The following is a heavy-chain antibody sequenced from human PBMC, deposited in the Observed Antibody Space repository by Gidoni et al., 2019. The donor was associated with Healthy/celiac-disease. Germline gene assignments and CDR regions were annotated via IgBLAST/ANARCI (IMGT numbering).Heavy chain of an antibody. V-gene: IGHV3-66*01. Sequence: EVQLVESGGGLVQPGGSLRLSCAASGFTVSSNYMSWVRQAPGKGLEWVSVIYSGGSTYYADSVKGRFTISRDNFKNTLYLQMNSLRAEDTAVYYCARDITMIVNAFDIWGQGTMVTVSS. CDR2: IYSGGST. J-gene: IGHJ3*02. D-gene: IGHD3-22*01. CDR3: ARDITMIVNAFDI. CDR1: GFTVSSNY.